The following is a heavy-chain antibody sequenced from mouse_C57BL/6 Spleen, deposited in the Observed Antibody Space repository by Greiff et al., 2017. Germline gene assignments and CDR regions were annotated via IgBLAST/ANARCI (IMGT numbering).Heavy chain of an antibody. CDR2: IDPSDGYT. V-gene: IGHV1-50*01. Sequence: QVQLQQPGAELVKPGASVKLSCKASGYTFTSYWMQWVKQRPGQGLEWIGEIDPSDGYTNYNQKFKGKATLTVDTSSSTADLQLSSLTSEDSAVYYCARKGVYYGREFDDWGKGTTLTVSS. CDR1: GYTFTSYW. CDR3: ARKGVYYGREFDD. D-gene: IGHD1-1*01. J-gene: IGHJ2*01.